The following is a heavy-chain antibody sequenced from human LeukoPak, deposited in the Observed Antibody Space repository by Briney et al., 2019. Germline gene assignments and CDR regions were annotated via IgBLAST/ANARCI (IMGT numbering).Heavy chain of an antibody. Sequence: ASVKVSCKASGYTFTSYGISWVRQAPGQGLEWMGWISAYNGSTNYAQKLQGRVTMTTDSSTSTAYMELRSLRSDDTAVYYCARGIAVAGTILNFYGMDVWGQGTTVTVSS. J-gene: IGHJ6*02. D-gene: IGHD6-19*01. CDR1: GYTFTSYG. V-gene: IGHV1-18*01. CDR3: ARGIAVAGTILNFYGMDV. CDR2: ISAYNGST.